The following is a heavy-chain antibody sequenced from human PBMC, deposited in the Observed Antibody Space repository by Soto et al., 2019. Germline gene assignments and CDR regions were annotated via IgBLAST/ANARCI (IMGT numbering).Heavy chain of an antibody. CDR3: AKDLNGSGSFTSYYHYGMDV. V-gene: IGHV3-23*01. Sequence: EVQMLESGGGLVHPGGSLRLSCAASGFTFSNYAMNWVRQAPGKGLEWVSSISGSGRNTYYADSVKGRLNISRDSSKKTLYLQMNSLRVEYTGVYYCAKDLNGSGSFTSYYHYGMDVWGQGTTVTVSS. CDR1: GFTFSNYA. CDR2: ISGSGRNT. J-gene: IGHJ6*02. D-gene: IGHD3-10*01.